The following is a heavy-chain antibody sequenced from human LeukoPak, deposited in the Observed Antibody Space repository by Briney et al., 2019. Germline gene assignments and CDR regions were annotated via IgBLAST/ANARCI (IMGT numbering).Heavy chain of an antibody. CDR2: IYSDSST. CDR1: GFTVSSVH. D-gene: IGHD3-10*02. Sequence: GGSLRLSCVASGFTVSSVHMSWVRQAPGKGLEWVSFIYSDSSTYYADSVKGRFTISRDNSKNTLYSQMNSLRAEDTAVYYCAELGITMIGGVWGKGTTVTISS. CDR3: AELGITMIGGV. J-gene: IGHJ6*04. V-gene: IGHV3-53*01.